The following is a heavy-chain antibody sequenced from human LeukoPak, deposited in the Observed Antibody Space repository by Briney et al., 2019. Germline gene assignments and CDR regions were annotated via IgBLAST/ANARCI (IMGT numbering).Heavy chain of an antibody. Sequence: SQTLSLTCAVSGGSISSGGYSWSWIRQPPGKGLEWIGYIYHSGSTYYNPSLKSRVTISVDRSKNQFSLKLSSVTAADTAVYYCARGSDFWSGYRLDYWGQGTLATVSS. CDR3: ARGSDFWSGYRLDY. D-gene: IGHD3-3*01. J-gene: IGHJ4*02. V-gene: IGHV4-30-2*01. CDR1: GGSISSGGYS. CDR2: IYHSGST.